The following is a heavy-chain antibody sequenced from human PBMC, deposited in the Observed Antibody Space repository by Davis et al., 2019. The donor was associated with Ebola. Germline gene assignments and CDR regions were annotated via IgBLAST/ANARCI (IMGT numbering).Heavy chain of an antibody. D-gene: IGHD3-3*01. V-gene: IGHV1-46*01. Sequence: ASVKVSCKASGYTFTSYYMHWVRQAPGQGLEWMGIINPSGGSTSYAQKFQGRVTITADKSTSTAYMELSSLRSEDTAVYYCARCNDFTIFGVVIGGFDYWGQGTLVTVSS. J-gene: IGHJ4*02. CDR1: GYTFTSYY. CDR2: INPSGGST. CDR3: ARCNDFTIFGVVIGGFDY.